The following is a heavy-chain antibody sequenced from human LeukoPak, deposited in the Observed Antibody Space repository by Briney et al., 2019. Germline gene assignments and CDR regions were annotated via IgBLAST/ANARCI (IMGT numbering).Heavy chain of an antibody. V-gene: IGHV4-31*03. CDR3: ARGDIVVVPAAISAFDI. J-gene: IGHJ3*02. Sequence: SETLSLTCTVSGGSISSSNYYWGWIRQHPGKGLEWIGYIYYSGSTYYNPSLKSRVTISVDTSKNQFSLKLSSVTAADTAVYYCARGDIVVVPAAISAFDIWGQGTMVTVSS. CDR1: GGSISSSNYY. CDR2: IYYSGST. D-gene: IGHD2-2*01.